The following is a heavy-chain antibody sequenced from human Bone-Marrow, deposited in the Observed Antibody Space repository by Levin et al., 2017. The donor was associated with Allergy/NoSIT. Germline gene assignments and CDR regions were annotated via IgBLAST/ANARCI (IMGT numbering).Heavy chain of an antibody. Sequence: SGPTLVKPTQTLTLTCTFSGFSLSTSGMCVSWIRQPPGKALEWLARIDWDDDKYYSTSLKTRLTNSKDTSKNQVVLTMTNMDPVDTATYYCARISSTSCDDAFDIWGQGTMVTVSS. V-gene: IGHV2-70*11. J-gene: IGHJ3*02. D-gene: IGHD2-2*01. CDR2: IDWDDDK. CDR3: ARISSTSCDDAFDI. CDR1: GFSLSTSGMC.